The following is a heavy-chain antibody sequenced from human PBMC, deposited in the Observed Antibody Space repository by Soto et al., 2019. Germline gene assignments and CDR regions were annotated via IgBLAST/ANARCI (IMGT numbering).Heavy chain of an antibody. CDR1: GFTFSSYG. Sequence: GGSLRLSCVASGFTFSSYGMSWVRQAPGKGLEWVAGISGVSGRTDYADSVKGRFTISRDNSNNILYLQLNSLRAEDTAIYYCAKQRKYRAYYYPMDVWGQGATVTVSS. V-gene: IGHV3-23*01. D-gene: IGHD5-18*01. J-gene: IGHJ6*02. CDR3: AKQRKYRAYYYPMDV. CDR2: ISGVSGRT.